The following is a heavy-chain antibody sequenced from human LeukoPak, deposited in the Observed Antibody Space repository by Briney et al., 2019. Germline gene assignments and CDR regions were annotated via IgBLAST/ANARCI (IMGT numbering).Heavy chain of an antibody. CDR3: ARDDGGQGDY. J-gene: IGHJ4*02. V-gene: IGHV3-72*01. D-gene: IGHD2-15*01. CDR1: GFAFSDHY. Sequence: GGSLRLSCAASGFAFSDHYMDWVRQAPGKGLEWVGRSKNKANSYITQYAAFVQGRFTISKDDSKNSLYLQINSLKTEDTAVYYCARDDGGQGDYWGQGTLVTVSS. CDR2: SKNKANSYIT.